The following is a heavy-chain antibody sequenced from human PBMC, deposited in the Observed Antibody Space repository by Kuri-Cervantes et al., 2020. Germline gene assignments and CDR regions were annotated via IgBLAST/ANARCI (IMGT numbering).Heavy chain of an antibody. D-gene: IGHD2-2*01. V-gene: IGHV3-23*01. CDR2: ISGSGGST. CDR3: AKADYCSSTSCYLDYFDY. Sequence: ETLSLTCAASGFTFSSYAMSWVRQAPGKGLEWVSAISGSGGSTYYADSVKGRFTISRDNSKNTLYLQMNSLRAEDTAVYYCAKADYCSSTSCYLDYFDYWGQGTLVTVSS. CDR1: GFTFSSYA. J-gene: IGHJ4*02.